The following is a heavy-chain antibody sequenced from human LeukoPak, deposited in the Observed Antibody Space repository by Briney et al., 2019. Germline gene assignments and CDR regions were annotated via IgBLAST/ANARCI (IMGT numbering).Heavy chain of an antibody. CDR1: GGTSSSYA. D-gene: IGHD2-2*01. V-gene: IGHV1-69*05. J-gene: IGHJ5*02. CDR3: ARGSPAVNMPFGP. Sequence: SVKVSCKASGGTSSSYAISWVRQAPGQGLEWMGGIIPIFGTANYAQKFQGRVTITTDESTSTAYMELSSLRSEDTAVYYCARGSPAVNMPFGPWGQGTLVTVSS. CDR2: IIPIFGTA.